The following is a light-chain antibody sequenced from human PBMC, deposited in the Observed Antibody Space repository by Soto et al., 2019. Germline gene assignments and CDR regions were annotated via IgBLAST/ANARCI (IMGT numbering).Light chain of an antibody. J-gene: IGKJ1*01. CDR2: AAS. CDR1: QGIGNY. CDR3: QQYGSSPPWT. V-gene: IGKV1-27*01. Sequence: IRMTHSPSSLSASVGDRVTITCRASQGIGNYLAWYQQRQGGVPQLLIYAASTLQSGVPSRFSGSESGTDFGTDFTLTISRLEPEDFAVYYCQQYGSSPPWTFGQGTKVEIK.